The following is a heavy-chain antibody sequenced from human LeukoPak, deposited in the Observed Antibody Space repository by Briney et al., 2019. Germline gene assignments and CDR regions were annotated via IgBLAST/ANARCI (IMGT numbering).Heavy chain of an antibody. CDR1: GFAVSDNY. CDR3: ANDLGWIQLNLG. D-gene: IGHD5-18*01. J-gene: IGHJ4*02. CDR2: ITGNGATT. V-gene: IGHV3-23*01. Sequence: GGSLRLSCAASGFAVSDNYMNWVRQAPGKGLEWVSGITGNGATTYYADSVKGRFTISRDNSRNTVYLQMNSLRAEDTAVYYCANDLGWIQLNLGRGQGTLVTVSS.